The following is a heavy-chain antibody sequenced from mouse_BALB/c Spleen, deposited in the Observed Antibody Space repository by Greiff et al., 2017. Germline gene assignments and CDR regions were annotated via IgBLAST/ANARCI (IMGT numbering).Heavy chain of an antibody. CDR2: ISNGGGST. Sequence: EVMLVESGGGLVQPGGSLKLSCAASGFTFSSYTMSWVRQTPEKRLEWVAYISNGGGSTYYPDTVKGRFTISRDNAKNTLYLQMSSLKSEDTAMYYCARDGYYERWFAYWGQGTLVTVSA. D-gene: IGHD2-3*01. V-gene: IGHV5-12-2*01. CDR3: ARDGYYERWFAY. J-gene: IGHJ3*01. CDR1: GFTFSSYT.